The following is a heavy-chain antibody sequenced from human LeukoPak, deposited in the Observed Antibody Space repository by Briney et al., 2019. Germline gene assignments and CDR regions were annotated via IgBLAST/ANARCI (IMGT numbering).Heavy chain of an antibody. CDR3: ARASGSYGSGSYYYSGMDV. CDR2: IFHSGST. Sequence: SETLSLTCAVSGYSIGSGFYWGWIRQPPGKGLEWIGSIFHSGSTYYNPSLKSRVTISVDASENQFSLKLSSVTAADTALYYCARASGSYGSGSYYYSGMDVWGKGTTVTVSS. CDR1: GYSIGSGFY. V-gene: IGHV4-38-2*01. J-gene: IGHJ6*04. D-gene: IGHD3-10*01.